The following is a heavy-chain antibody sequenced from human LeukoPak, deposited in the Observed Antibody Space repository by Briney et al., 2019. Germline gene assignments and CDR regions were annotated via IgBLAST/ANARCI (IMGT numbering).Heavy chain of an antibody. Sequence: GSSVKVSCKASGGTFSSYAISWVRQAPGQGLEWMGWINPNSGGTNYAQKFQGRVTMTRDTSISTAYMELSRLRSDDTAVYYCARNKEWELLYFDYWGQGTLVTVSS. CDR3: ARNKEWELLYFDY. CDR2: INPNSGGT. D-gene: IGHD1-26*01. V-gene: IGHV1-2*02. CDR1: GGTFSSYA. J-gene: IGHJ4*02.